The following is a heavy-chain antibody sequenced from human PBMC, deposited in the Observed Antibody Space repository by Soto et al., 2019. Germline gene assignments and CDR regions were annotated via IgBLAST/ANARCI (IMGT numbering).Heavy chain of an antibody. Sequence: SQTLSRTCAISWDSVSSNSASWNWISQSPSRGLEWLGRTYFRSKWYNDFAVSVRSRIGINADTSKDHVSLQLKSVTPDDTAVYYCARGIALAGETYIDSWGQGTLVTVYS. V-gene: IGHV6-1*01. CDR1: WDSVSSNSAS. D-gene: IGHD6-19*01. J-gene: IGHJ4*02. CDR2: TYFRSKWYN. CDR3: ARGIALAGETYIDS.